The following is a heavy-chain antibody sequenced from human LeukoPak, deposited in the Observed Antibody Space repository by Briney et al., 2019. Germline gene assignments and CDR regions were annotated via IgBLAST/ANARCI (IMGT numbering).Heavy chain of an antibody. CDR1: GYTFRGYI. J-gene: IGHJ4*02. CDR3: ARDLSSTPNWELDH. Sequence: AAVKVSCRAAGYTFRGYIVRWLRQASGRERGWMGRINRGSGDTEFAQKFQGRVTMARDTSVSTAYMEVSGLTSDDTAIYYCARDLSSTPNWELDHWGQGTLVTVSS. D-gene: IGHD1-1*01. CDR2: INRGSGDT. V-gene: IGHV1-2*06.